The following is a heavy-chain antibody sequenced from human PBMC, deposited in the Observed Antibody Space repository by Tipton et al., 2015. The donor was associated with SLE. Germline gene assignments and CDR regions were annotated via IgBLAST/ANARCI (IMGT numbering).Heavy chain of an antibody. CDR3: ARSYYGSGSLDAFDI. J-gene: IGHJ3*02. D-gene: IGHD3-10*01. V-gene: IGHV1-18*01. CDR2: ISAYNGNT. Sequence: QLVQSGAEVKKPGASVKVSCKAPGYTFTSYGISWVRQAPGQGLEWMGWISAYNGNTNYAQKLQGRVTMTTDTSTSTAYMELSSLRSEDTAVYYCARSYYGSGSLDAFDIWGQGTMVTVSS. CDR1: GYTFTSYG.